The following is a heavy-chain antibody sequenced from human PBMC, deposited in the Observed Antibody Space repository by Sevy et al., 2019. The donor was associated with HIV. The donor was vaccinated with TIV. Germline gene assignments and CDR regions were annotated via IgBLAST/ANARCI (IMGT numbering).Heavy chain of an antibody. CDR2: ISSSNNYI. V-gene: IGHV3-21*01. J-gene: IGHJ4*02. D-gene: IGHD6-6*01. CDR3: ARDLREYSSSSKYYFDY. Sequence: GGSLRLSCAASGFTFSSYSMNWVRQAPGKGLEWVSSISSSNNYIYYADSLKGRFTISRDNAKNSLYLQMNSLRAEYTALYYCARDLREYSSSSKYYFDYWGQRILVTVSS. CDR1: GFTFSSYS.